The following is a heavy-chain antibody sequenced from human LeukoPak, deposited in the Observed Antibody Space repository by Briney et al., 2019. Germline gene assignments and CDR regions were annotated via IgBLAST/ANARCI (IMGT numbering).Heavy chain of an antibody. Sequence: PGGSLRLSCAASGFTFDDYAMHWVRQAPGKGLEWVSGISWNSGSIGYADSVKGGFTISRDNAKNSLYLQMNSLRAEDTALYYCAKDMSRLIAAAGTGAFDIWGQGTKVTVSS. CDR3: AKDMSRLIAAAGTGAFDI. D-gene: IGHD6-13*01. J-gene: IGHJ3*02. CDR1: GFTFDDYA. V-gene: IGHV3-9*01. CDR2: ISWNSGSI.